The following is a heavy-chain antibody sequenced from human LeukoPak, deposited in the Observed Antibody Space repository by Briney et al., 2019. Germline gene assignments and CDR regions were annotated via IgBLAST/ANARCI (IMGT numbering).Heavy chain of an antibody. Sequence: GGSLRLSCAASGFTFSSYWMHWVRQAPGKGLEWVAVISYDGSNKYYADSVKGRFTISRDNSKNTLYLQMNSLRAEDTAVYYCARDRVGATDYFDYWGQGTLVTVSS. J-gene: IGHJ4*02. V-gene: IGHV3-30-3*01. D-gene: IGHD1-26*01. CDR1: GFTFSSYW. CDR2: ISYDGSNK. CDR3: ARDRVGATDYFDY.